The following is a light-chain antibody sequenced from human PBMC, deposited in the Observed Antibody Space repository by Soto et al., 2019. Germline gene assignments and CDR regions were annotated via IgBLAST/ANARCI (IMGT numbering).Light chain of an antibody. J-gene: IGKJ2*01. Sequence: IELTQSPSSLSASVGDRDTITCRASQGISRYLAWYQQKPGKAPKLLIYAASTLQSGVPSRCSGSGSGTDFTLTIRSLHPEDFATYCYQQLIPTYTFGQGTKLEIK. CDR2: AAS. V-gene: IGKV1-9*01. CDR1: QGISRY. CDR3: QQLIPTYT.